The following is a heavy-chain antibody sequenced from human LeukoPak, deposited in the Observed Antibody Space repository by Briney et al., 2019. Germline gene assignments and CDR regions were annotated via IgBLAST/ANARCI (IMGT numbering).Heavy chain of an antibody. CDR3: ARGVHYYDSSGYYYSYYFDY. CDR2: IWYDGSNK. J-gene: IGHJ4*02. Sequence: GGSLRLSCAASGFTFSSYGMHWVRQAPGKGLEWVAVIWYDGSNKYYADSVKGRFTISRDNSKNTLYLQMNSLRAEDTAVYYCARGVHYYDSSGYYYSYYFDYWGQGTLVTVSS. CDR1: GFTFSSYG. V-gene: IGHV3-33*01. D-gene: IGHD3-22*01.